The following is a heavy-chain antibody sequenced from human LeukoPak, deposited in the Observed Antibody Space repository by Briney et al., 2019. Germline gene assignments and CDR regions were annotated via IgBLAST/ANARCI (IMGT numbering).Heavy chain of an antibody. Sequence: GGSLRLSCAASGFTFSSYAMHWVRQAPGKGLEWVAVISYDGSNKYYADSVKGRFTISRDNSKNTLYLQMNSLRAEDTAVYYCARERPGIAVAGTDRARNWFDPWGQGTLVTVSS. CDR1: GFTFSSYA. CDR2: ISYDGSNK. D-gene: IGHD6-19*01. CDR3: ARERPGIAVAGTDRARNWFDP. J-gene: IGHJ5*02. V-gene: IGHV3-30-3*01.